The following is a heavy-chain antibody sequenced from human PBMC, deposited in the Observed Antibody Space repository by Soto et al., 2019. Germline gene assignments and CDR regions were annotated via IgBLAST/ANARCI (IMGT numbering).Heavy chain of an antibody. Sequence: VQLVQSGAEVRKPVSSVKVSCKASGYTFSNYGITWLRQAPGQGFEWMGEIFPVFATVNYAQRFLDRALITADDSTSTAFIALSSLTPDDKAMYYCARKRVLGAAGAIAFDSWGQGTLLTVSS. D-gene: IGHD6-13*01. J-gene: IGHJ4*02. CDR1: GYTFSNYG. V-gene: IGHV1-69*01. CDR3: ARKRVLGAAGAIAFDS. CDR2: IFPVFATV.